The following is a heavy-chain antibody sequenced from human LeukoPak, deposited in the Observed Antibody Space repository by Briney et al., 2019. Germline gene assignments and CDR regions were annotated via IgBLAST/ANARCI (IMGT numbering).Heavy chain of an antibody. Sequence: GGSLRLSCAASGFTFSSYGMHWVRQAPGKGLEWVAVISYDGSNKYYADSVKGRFTISRDNSKNTLYLQMNSLRDEDTAVYYCAREQSYSSGWYRVGYFDYWGQGTLVTVSS. D-gene: IGHD6-19*01. CDR1: GFTFSSYG. J-gene: IGHJ4*02. V-gene: IGHV3-30*03. CDR3: AREQSYSSGWYRVGYFDY. CDR2: ISYDGSNK.